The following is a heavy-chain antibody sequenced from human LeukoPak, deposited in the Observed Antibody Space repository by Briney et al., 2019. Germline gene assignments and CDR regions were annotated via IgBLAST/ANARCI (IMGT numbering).Heavy chain of an antibody. CDR3: ARVFYCGPLPCPMDV. V-gene: IGHV1-3*01. Sequence: GASVKASCKASGYTFTSYAMHWVRQAPGQRLEWMGWINAGNGNTKYSQKFQGRVTITRDTSASTAYMELSSLRSEDTAVYYCARVFYCGPLPCPMDVWGQGTTVTVSS. CDR1: GYTFTSYA. CDR2: INAGNGNT. J-gene: IGHJ6*02. D-gene: IGHD2/OR15-2a*01.